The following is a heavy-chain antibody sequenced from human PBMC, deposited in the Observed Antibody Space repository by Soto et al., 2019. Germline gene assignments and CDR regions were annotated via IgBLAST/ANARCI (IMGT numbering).Heavy chain of an antibody. D-gene: IGHD4-17*01. CDR1: GFSIDTGGVG. Sequence: QITLKESGPTLVKPTQTLTLTCTLSGFSIDTGGVGVGWIRQPPGKALQWLAVIYWDDDKRYSPSRKSRLTVTKDTSRNHLVITLTNMDPVDTSRCVCARRLDQDFGGCPDGFDVWGRGTMVTVS. CDR3: ARRLDQDFGGCPDGFDV. J-gene: IGHJ3*01. CDR2: IYWDDDK. V-gene: IGHV2-5*02.